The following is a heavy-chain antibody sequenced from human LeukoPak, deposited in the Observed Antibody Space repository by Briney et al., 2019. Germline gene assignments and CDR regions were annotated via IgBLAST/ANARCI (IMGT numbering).Heavy chain of an antibody. CDR1: GDSISSSNW. CDR3: AKELPVSDYLWGTYPQGWSFDS. V-gene: IGHV4-4*02. Sequence: SGTLSLTCAVSGDSISSSNWWSWVRQPPGKGLEWIGEIYHSGSANYNPSLRSRVTISVDKSKNHFSLKLTSVTAADTAEYYCAKELPVSDYLWGTYPQGWSFDSWGQGTLVTVSS. D-gene: IGHD3-16*02. CDR2: IYHSGSA. J-gene: IGHJ4*02.